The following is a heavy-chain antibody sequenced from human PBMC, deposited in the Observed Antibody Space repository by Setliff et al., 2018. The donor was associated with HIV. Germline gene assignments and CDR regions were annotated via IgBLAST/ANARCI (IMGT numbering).Heavy chain of an antibody. D-gene: IGHD3-22*01. CDR3: ARYDMPSSDSSGYYYDS. CDR2: IYYSGTT. Sequence: SETLSLTCTVSGGSINSGNNYWSWISQHPGKGLEWIGFIYYSGTTYYNPSLKSRVTISVDTSKNQFSLKLKSATDADNAVYYSARYDMPSSDSSGYYYDSWGQGTLVTVSS. CDR1: GGSINSGNNY. V-gene: IGHV4-31*03. J-gene: IGHJ5*01.